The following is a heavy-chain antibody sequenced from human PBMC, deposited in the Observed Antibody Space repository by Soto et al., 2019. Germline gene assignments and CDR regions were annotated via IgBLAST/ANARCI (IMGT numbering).Heavy chain of an antibody. Sequence: PSETLSLTCTVSGGTISSGDYHWSWIRQPPGKGLEWIGNIHTSGNIYYNPSLKSRLSISVDTSKTQFSLRLISVTAADTAVYYCAREEGGWFDYWGQGTLVTVSS. D-gene: IGHD6-19*01. J-gene: IGHJ4*02. CDR1: GGTISSGDYH. V-gene: IGHV4-30-4*01. CDR3: AREEGGWFDY. CDR2: IHTSGNI.